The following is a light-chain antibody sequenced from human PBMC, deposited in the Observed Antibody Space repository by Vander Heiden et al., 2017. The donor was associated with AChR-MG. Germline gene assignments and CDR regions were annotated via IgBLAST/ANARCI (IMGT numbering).Light chain of an antibody. Sequence: QLVLTQSPSASASPGGSVTLTCTLSSGHGSYAIAWHQQHSEKGPRYLMMLTNDGSHFKGDGVPDRFSGSVSGPDRYLTISSLQAEDEAYYYCQTWGTGIVVFGGGTKLTVL. V-gene: IGLV4-69*01. CDR3: QTWGTGIVV. CDR2: LTNDGSH. J-gene: IGLJ2*01. CDR1: SGHGSYA.